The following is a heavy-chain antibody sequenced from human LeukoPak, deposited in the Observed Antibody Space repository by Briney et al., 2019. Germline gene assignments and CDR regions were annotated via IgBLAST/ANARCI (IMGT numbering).Heavy chain of an antibody. CDR1: GYTFTSYD. D-gene: IGHD3-22*01. V-gene: IGHV1-8*03. CDR2: MNPNSGNT. CDR3: ARDSYYDSNWFDP. J-gene: IGHJ5*02. Sequence: VASVKVSCKASGYTFTSYDINWVRQATGQGLEWMGWMNPNSGNTGYAQKFQGRVTITRNTSISTAYMELSSLRSEDTAVYYCARDSYYDSNWFDPWGQGTLVTVSS.